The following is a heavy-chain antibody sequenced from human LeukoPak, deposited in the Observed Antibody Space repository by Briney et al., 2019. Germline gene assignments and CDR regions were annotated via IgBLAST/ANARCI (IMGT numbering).Heavy chain of an antibody. Sequence: PGGSLRLSCAASGFTFSSYWMSWVRQAPGKGLEWVANIKQDGSEKYYVDSVKGRFTISRDNAKNSLYLQMNSLRAEDTAVYYCARDKLGTSWSDAFDIWGQGTMVTVSS. CDR1: GFTFSSYW. CDR3: ARDKLGTSWSDAFDI. CDR2: IKQDGSEK. J-gene: IGHJ3*02. V-gene: IGHV3-7*01. D-gene: IGHD2-2*01.